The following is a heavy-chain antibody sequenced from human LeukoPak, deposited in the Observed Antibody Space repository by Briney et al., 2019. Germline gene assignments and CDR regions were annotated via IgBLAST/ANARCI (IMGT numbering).Heavy chain of an antibody. CDR1: GFTVSSNY. J-gene: IGHJ6*02. CDR2: IYSGGST. D-gene: IGHD6-19*01. CDR3: ARDSVVAGTYYYGMDV. V-gene: IGHV3-53*01. Sequence: PGGSLRLSCAASGFTVSSNYMSWVRQAPGKGLEWVSVIYSGGSTYYADSVKGRFTISRDNSKNTLYLQMNSLRAEDTAVYYCARDSVVAGTYYYGMDVRGQGTTVTVSS.